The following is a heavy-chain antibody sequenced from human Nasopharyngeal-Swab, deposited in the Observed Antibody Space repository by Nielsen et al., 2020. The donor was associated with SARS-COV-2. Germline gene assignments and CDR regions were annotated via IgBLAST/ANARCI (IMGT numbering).Heavy chain of an antibody. CDR2: INPSGGST. J-gene: IGHJ4*02. D-gene: IGHD3-3*01. CDR1: GYTFTSYY. CDR3: ARDLRAWSGYYWGVYFDY. V-gene: IGHV1-46*01. Sequence: ASVKVSCKASGYTFTSYYMHWVRQAPGQGLEWMGIINPSGGSTSYAQKFQGRVTITADESTSTAYMELSSLRSEDTAVYYCARDLRAWSGYYWGVYFDYWGQGTLVTVSS.